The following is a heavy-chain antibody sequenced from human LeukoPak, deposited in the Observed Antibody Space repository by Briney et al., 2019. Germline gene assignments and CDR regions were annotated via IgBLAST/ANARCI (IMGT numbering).Heavy chain of an antibody. D-gene: IGHD2-2*01. V-gene: IGHV3-7*01. J-gene: IGHJ6*03. CDR3: AKDPRYCSSTSCYAYYYYYMDV. CDR2: IKQDGSEK. Sequence: GGSLRLSCAASGFTFSSYWMSWVRQAPGKGLEWVANIKQDGSEKYYVDSVKGRFTISRDNAKNSLYLQMNSLRAEDTAVYYCAKDPRYCSSTSCYAYYYYYMDVWGKGTTVTISS. CDR1: GFTFSSYW.